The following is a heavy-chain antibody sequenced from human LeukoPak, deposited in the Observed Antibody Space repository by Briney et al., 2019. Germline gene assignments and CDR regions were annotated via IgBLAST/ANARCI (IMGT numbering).Heavy chain of an antibody. CDR2: INPSGGST. V-gene: IGHV1-46*01. CDR1: GYTFTGYY. J-gene: IGHJ5*02. Sequence: ASVKVSCKASGYTFTGYYMHWVRQAPGQGLEWMGIINPSGGSTSYAQKFQGRVTMTRDTSTSTVYMELSSLRSEDTAVYYCARDRTVTGWFDPWGQGTLVTVSS. CDR3: ARDRTVTGWFDP. D-gene: IGHD4-17*01.